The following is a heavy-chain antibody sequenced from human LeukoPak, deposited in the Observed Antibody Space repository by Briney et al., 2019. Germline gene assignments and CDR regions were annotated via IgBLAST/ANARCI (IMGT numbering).Heavy chain of an antibody. V-gene: IGHV3-30-3*01. J-gene: IGHJ5*02. CDR1: GFTFSSYA. CDR2: ISYDGSNK. Sequence: PGRSLRLSCAASGFTFSSYAMHWVRQAPGKGLEWVAVISYDGSNKYYADSVKGRFTTSRDNSKTTLYLQMNSLRAEDTAVYYCARDPASAGWFDPWGQGTLVTVSS. CDR3: ARDPASAGWFDP.